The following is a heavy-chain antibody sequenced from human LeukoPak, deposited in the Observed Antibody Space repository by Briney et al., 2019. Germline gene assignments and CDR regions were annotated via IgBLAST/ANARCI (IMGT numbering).Heavy chain of an antibody. J-gene: IGHJ6*03. CDR1: GGSISSYY. D-gene: IGHD6-13*01. CDR3: ARGSAAGTRSYYYYYMDV. Sequence: TSETLSLTCTVSGGSISSYYWSWIRQPPGKGLEWIGYIYYSGSTNYNPSLKSRVTISVDTSKNQFSLKLSSVTAADTAVYYCARGSAAGTRSYYYYYMDVWGKGTTVTVSS. CDR2: IYYSGST. V-gene: IGHV4-59*01.